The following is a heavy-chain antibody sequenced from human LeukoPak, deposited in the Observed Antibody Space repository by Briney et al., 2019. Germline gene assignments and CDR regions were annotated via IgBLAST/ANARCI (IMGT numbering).Heavy chain of an antibody. V-gene: IGHV4-38-2*02. D-gene: IGHD6-13*01. Sequence: SETLSLTCTVSGGSISSYYWGWIRQPPGKGLEWIGSIYHSGSTYYNPSLKSRVTIPVDTSKNQFSLKLSSVTAADTAVYYCARDSADRSSSWFNWFDPWGQGTLVTVSS. CDR3: ARDSADRSSSWFNWFDP. CDR2: IYHSGST. J-gene: IGHJ5*02. CDR1: GGSISSYY.